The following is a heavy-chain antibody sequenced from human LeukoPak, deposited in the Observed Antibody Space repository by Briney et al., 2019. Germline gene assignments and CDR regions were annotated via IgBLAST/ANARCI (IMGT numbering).Heavy chain of an antibody. CDR2: IDWDGDK. Sequence: SGPTLVNPTQTLTLTCTFSGFSLSDSAMCVSWIRQPPGQALEWLARIDWDGDKHYSTSLKTRLTISKDTPKNQVLLTMTNMDPVDTATYYCARDGRSGTTGFDYWGQGILVTVSP. CDR1: GFSLSDSAMC. D-gene: IGHD3-10*01. J-gene: IGHJ4*02. V-gene: IGHV2-70*11. CDR3: ARDGRSGTTGFDY.